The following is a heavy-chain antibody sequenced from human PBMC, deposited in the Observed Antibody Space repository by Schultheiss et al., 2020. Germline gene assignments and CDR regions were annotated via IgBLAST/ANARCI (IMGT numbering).Heavy chain of an antibody. CDR1: GFTFSSYA. CDR3: AKDDYVWGSYRSAYYYYGMDV. CDR2: ISGSGGST. Sequence: GGSLRLSCAASGFTFSSYAMSWVRQAPGKGLEWVSAISGSGGSTYYAASVKGRFTISRDNSKNTLYLQMNSLRAEDTAVYYCAKDDYVWGSYRSAYYYYGMDVWGKGTTVTVAS. D-gene: IGHD3-16*02. V-gene: IGHV3-23*01. J-gene: IGHJ6*04.